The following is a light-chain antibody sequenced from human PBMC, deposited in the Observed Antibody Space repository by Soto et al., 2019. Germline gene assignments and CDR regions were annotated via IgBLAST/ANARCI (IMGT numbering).Light chain of an antibody. CDR3: CSYAGSRTPLI. J-gene: IGLJ1*01. V-gene: IGLV2-23*02. CDR2: EVS. Sequence: QSVLTQAASVSGSPGQSITISCTGTSSDVGSYNLVSWYQQHPGKAPKLMIYEVSKRPSGLSNRFSGSKSGNTASLTISGLQAEDAADYYCCSYAGSRTPLIFGTGTKLTVL. CDR1: SSDVGSYNL.